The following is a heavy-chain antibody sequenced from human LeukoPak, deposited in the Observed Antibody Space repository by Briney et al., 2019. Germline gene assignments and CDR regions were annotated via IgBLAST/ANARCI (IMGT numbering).Heavy chain of an antibody. CDR3: ARCCSGGTLSSAFDI. CDR2: MNPNSGNT. J-gene: IGHJ3*02. D-gene: IGHD2-15*01. V-gene: IGHV1-8*03. CDR1: GYTFTSYD. Sequence: ASVKVSCKASGYTFTSYDINWVRQATGQGLEWMGWMNPNSGNTGYAQKFQDRVTITWNTSINTANMELSSLRSEDTAVYYCARCCSGGTLSSAFDIWGQGTMVTVSS.